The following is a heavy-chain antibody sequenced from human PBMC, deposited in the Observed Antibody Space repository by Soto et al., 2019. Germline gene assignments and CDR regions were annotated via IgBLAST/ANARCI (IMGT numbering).Heavy chain of an antibody. D-gene: IGHD6-19*01. CDR3: ARAGVAVAGILTGNWFDP. V-gene: IGHV4-34*01. CDR2: INHSGST. Sequence: KPSETLSLTCAVYGGSFSGYYWSWIRQPPGKGLEWIGEINHSGSTNYNPSLKSRVTISVDTSKNQFSLKLSSVTAADTAVYYCARAGVAVAGILTGNWFDPWGQGTLVTVSS. J-gene: IGHJ5*02. CDR1: GGSFSGYY.